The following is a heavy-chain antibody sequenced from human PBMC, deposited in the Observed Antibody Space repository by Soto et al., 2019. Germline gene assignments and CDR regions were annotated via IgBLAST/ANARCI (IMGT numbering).Heavy chain of an antibody. D-gene: IGHD5-18*01. CDR3: ARYIYGYVDY. V-gene: IGHV3-11*06. CDR1: GFTFSYYY. CDR2: ISGVQGST. J-gene: IGHJ4*02. Sequence: GGSLRLSCAASGFTFSYYYMSWIRQAPGKGLEWVSYISGVQGSTDYADSVKGRFTISRDNAKNSLYLQMNSLRAEDTALYYCARYIYGYVDYWGQGTLVTVSS.